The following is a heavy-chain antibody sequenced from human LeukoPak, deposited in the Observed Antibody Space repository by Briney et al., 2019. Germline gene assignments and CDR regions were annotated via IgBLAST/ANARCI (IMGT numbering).Heavy chain of an antibody. J-gene: IGHJ4*02. V-gene: IGHV3-30*18. CDR1: GFTFSRYG. CDR3: TKDLRGYSDGVDY. CDR2: ISYDGSNK. Sequence: GGSLRLSCAASGFTFSRYGMHWVRQAPGKGLEWVAVISYDGSNKYYADSVKGRFTISRDNSKNPLYLQMNSLRAEDTALYYCTKDLRGYSDGVDYWGQGTLVTVSS. D-gene: IGHD5-18*01.